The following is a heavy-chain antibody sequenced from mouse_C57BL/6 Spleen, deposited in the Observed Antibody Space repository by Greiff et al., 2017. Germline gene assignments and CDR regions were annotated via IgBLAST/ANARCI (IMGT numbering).Heavy chain of an antibody. CDR2: INPNNGGT. J-gene: IGHJ3*01. D-gene: IGHD2-3*01. CDR1: GYTFTDYN. Sequence: VQLQQSGPELVKPGASVKIPCKASGYTFTDYNMDWVKQSHGKSLEWIGDINPNNGGTIYNQKFKGKATLTVDKSSSTAYMELRSLTSEDTAVYYCARGDGGLLLAWFAYWGQGTLVTVSA. V-gene: IGHV1-18*01. CDR3: ARGDGGLLLAWFAY.